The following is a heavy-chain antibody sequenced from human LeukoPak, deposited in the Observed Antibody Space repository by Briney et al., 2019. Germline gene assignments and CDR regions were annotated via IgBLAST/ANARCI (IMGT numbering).Heavy chain of an antibody. J-gene: IGHJ4*02. CDR1: GYSFTSYW. V-gene: IGHV5-51*01. CDR2: IYPGDSDT. Sequence: GESLNICCKGSGYSFTSYWICGGRRMPGKGLECMWIIYPGDSDTRYSPSFQGHVTISADKSISTAYLKWRSLKASDTATYYCASLDRGYDYVYWGQGTLVTVSS. D-gene: IGHD5-12*01. CDR3: ASLDRGYDYVY.